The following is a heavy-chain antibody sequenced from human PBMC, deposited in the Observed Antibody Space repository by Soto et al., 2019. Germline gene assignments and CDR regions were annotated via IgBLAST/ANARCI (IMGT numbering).Heavy chain of an antibody. CDR1: GGSISNYY. CDR3: ARHRYSYGVYYFDY. CDR2: IYYSGST. V-gene: IGHV4-59*08. J-gene: IGHJ4*02. Sequence: QVQLQESGPGLVKPSETLSLTCIVSGGSISNYYWSWIRQPPGKGLEWIGYIYYSGSTNYNPSLTSRVTISVDTSKNQFSLNLCSVTAADTAVYYCARHRYSYGVYYFDYWGQGTLVTVSS. D-gene: IGHD5-18*01.